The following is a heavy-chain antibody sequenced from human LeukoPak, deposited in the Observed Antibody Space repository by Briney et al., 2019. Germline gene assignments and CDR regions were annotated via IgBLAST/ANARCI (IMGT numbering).Heavy chain of an antibody. V-gene: IGHV3-30-3*02. CDR1: GFTFSSYA. CDR2: ISYDGSNK. D-gene: IGHD6-13*01. J-gene: IGHJ4*02. CDR3: AKNAQKAFSTYSSSWYEDY. Sequence: GGSLRLSCAASGFTFSSYAMHWVRQAPGKGLEWVAVISYDGSNKYYADSVKGRFTISRDNSKNTLYLQMNSLRAEDTAVYYCAKNAQKAFSTYSSSWYEDYWGQGTLVTVSS.